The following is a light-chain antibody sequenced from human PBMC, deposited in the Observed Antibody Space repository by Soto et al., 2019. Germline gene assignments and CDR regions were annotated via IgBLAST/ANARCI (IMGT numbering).Light chain of an antibody. V-gene: IGKV3-15*01. CDR3: QQYNNWWK. CDR2: GAS. J-gene: IGKJ1*01. Sequence: EIVMTQSSGTLSVSPREKANLSCRASQSVSSNLAWYQQKPGQAPRLLIYGASTRATGIPARFSGSGSGTEFTLTISSLQSEDFAVYYCQQYNNWWKFGQGTKVDIK. CDR1: QSVSSN.